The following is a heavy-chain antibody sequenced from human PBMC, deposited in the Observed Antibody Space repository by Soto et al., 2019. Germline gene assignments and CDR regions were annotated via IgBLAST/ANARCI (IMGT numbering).Heavy chain of an antibody. CDR2: IIPILGIA. Sequence: QVQLVQSGAEVKKPGSSVKVSCKASGGTFSSYTISWVRQAPGQGLEWMGRIIPILGIANYAQKFQGRVTITADKSTSTGYMALSSLRSEDTAVYYCARGLGAAAGYSDYWGQGTLVTVSS. V-gene: IGHV1-69*02. CDR1: GGTFSSYT. D-gene: IGHD6-13*01. CDR3: ARGLGAAAGYSDY. J-gene: IGHJ4*02.